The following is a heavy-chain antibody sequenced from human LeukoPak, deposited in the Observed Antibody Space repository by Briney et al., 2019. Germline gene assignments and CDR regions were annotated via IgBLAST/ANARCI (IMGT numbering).Heavy chain of an antibody. J-gene: IGHJ6*02. CDR2: IIPIFGTA. V-gene: IGHV1-69*13. Sequence: SVKVSCKASGGTFSSYAISWVRQAPGQGLGWMGGIIPIFGTANYAQKFQGRVTITADESTSTAYMELSSLRSEDTVVYYCASSLASYYGMDVWGQGTTVTVSS. D-gene: IGHD6-6*01. CDR1: GGTFSSYA. CDR3: ASSLASYYGMDV.